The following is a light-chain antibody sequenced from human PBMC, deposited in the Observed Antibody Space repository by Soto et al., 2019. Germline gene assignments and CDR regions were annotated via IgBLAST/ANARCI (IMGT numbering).Light chain of an antibody. Sequence: QSVLTQPASVSGSPGQSITISCTGTSSDVGGYNYVSWYQQHPGKAPKLMIYDVSNPPSGVSNRFSGSKSGNTASLTISGLQAEDGADYYCSSYTSSSTVFGGGTKLTVL. V-gene: IGLV2-14*01. CDR2: DVS. J-gene: IGLJ2*01. CDR1: SSDVGGYNY. CDR3: SSYTSSSTV.